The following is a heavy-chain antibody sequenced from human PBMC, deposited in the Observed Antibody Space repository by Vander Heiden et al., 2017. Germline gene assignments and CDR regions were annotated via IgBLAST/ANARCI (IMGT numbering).Heavy chain of an antibody. V-gene: IGHV3-23*01. CDR1: AFTFSNYA. CDR2: ITGSGGST. D-gene: IGHD3-16*01. J-gene: IGHJ4*02. Sequence: EVQLLESGGGLVPPGGSLRLSCAVSAFTFSNYAMSWVRQTPAKGLEWVSTITGSGGSTSYAASVKGRFTILRDNSKDTLFLQMNSLTADDTAIYYCAKTGGSTWHFDFWGQGTLVTVSS. CDR3: AKTGGSTWHFDF.